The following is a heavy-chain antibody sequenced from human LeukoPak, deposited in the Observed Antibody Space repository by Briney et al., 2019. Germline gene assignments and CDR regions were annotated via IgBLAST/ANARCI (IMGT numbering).Heavy chain of an antibody. CDR1: GFTFSSYW. CDR2: IKQDGSEK. Sequence: GGSLRLSCAASGFTFSSYWMSWVRQAPGKGLEWVANIKQDGSEKHYVDSVKGRFTISRDNAKNLVYLQMNRLRAEDTAMYYCARGITYYDFWSGYTYWGQGTLVTVSS. V-gene: IGHV3-7*01. J-gene: IGHJ4*02. D-gene: IGHD3-3*01. CDR3: ARGITYYDFWSGYTY.